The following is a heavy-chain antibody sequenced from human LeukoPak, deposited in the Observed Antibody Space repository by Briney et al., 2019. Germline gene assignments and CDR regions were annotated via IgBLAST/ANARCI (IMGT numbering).Heavy chain of an antibody. CDR2: ISGYNGDT. CDR1: GYMFTSYG. Sequence: GSVRVSCKASGYMFTSYGFSWVRQAPGQGLEWMGWISGYNGDTNYAQKFQGRVTMTRDTSTSTVYMELSSLRSEDTAVYYCARGGVATVVDCSSTSRYRDSTYNWFDPWGQGTLVTVSS. D-gene: IGHD2-2*01. J-gene: IGHJ5*02. V-gene: IGHV1-18*01. CDR3: ARGGVATVVDCSSTSRYRDSTYNWFDP.